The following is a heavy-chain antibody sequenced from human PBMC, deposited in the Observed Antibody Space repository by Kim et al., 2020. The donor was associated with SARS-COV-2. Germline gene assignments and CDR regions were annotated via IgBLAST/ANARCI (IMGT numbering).Heavy chain of an antibody. CDR1: GFTFSSYD. Sequence: GGSLRLSCAASGFTFSSYDMHWVRQATGKGLEWVSAIGTAGDTYYPGSVKGRFTITRENAKNSLYLQRNSLRAGDTAVYYCARALYSSSWLYAFDIWGQGTMVTVSS. V-gene: IGHV3-13*01. D-gene: IGHD6-13*01. CDR2: IGTAGDT. CDR3: ARALYSSSWLYAFDI. J-gene: IGHJ3*02.